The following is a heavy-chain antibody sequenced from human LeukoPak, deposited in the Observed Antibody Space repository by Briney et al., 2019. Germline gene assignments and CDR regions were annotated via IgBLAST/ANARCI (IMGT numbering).Heavy chain of an antibody. CDR3: ARLSNVVVVAESNWFDP. D-gene: IGHD2-15*01. CDR2: IYPGDSDT. Sequence: GESLKISCKGSGYSFTSYWIGWVRQMPGKGLEWMGIIYPGDSDTRYSPSFQGQVTISADKSISTAYLQWSSLKASDTAMYYCARLSNVVVVAESNWFDPWGQGTLVTVSS. J-gene: IGHJ5*02. CDR1: GYSFTSYW. V-gene: IGHV5-51*01.